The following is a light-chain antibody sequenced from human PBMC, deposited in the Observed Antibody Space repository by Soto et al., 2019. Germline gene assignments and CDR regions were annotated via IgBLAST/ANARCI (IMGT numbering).Light chain of an antibody. CDR1: QSVSSSY. CDR3: QQYRSSPRFT. J-gene: IGKJ3*01. V-gene: IGKV3-20*01. CDR2: GAS. Sequence: EIVLTQSPGTLSLSPGERATLSCRASQSVSSSYLAWYQQTPGQAPRLLIYGASSRPTGIPDRFSGSGAGREFTLTISRLEPEDFAVYYCQQYRSSPRFTFGPGTKVDIK.